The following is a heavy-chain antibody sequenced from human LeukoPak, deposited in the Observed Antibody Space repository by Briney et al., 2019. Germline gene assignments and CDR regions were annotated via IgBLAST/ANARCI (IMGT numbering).Heavy chain of an antibody. Sequence: GGSLRLSCAASGFTFSSYGMHWVRQAPGKGLEWVAVIWYDGSNKYYADSVKGRFTISRDNPKNTLYLQMNSLRAEDTAVYYCARGMATINYYYYGMDVWGQGTTVTVSS. D-gene: IGHD5-24*01. J-gene: IGHJ6*02. CDR3: ARGMATINYYYYGMDV. CDR1: GFTFSSYG. V-gene: IGHV3-33*01. CDR2: IWYDGSNK.